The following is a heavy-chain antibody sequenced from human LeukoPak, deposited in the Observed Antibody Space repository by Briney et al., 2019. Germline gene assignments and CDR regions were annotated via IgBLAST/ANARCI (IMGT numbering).Heavy chain of an antibody. V-gene: IGHV1-46*01. CDR2: INPSGGST. J-gene: IGHJ3*02. Sequence: GASVKVSCKASGYTFTSYYMHWVRQAPGQGLEWMGIINPSGGSTSYAQKLQGRVTMTTDTSTSTAYMELRSLRSDDTAVYYCAREGSWSYYDSSGYSDAFDIWGQGTMVTVSS. D-gene: IGHD3-22*01. CDR1: GYTFTSYY. CDR3: AREGSWSYYDSSGYSDAFDI.